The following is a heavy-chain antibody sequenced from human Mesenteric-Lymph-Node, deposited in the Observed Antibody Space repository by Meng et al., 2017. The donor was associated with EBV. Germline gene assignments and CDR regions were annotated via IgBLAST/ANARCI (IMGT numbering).Heavy chain of an antibody. J-gene: IGHJ4*02. CDR2: IYYSGST. V-gene: IGHV4-61*01. D-gene: IGHD4-23*01. CDR1: GVSVSSGTYY. Sequence: QLQLQESGSGLVKPSQTLSLTCAVPGVSVSSGTYYWGWIRQPPGKGLEWIGYIYYSGSTNYNPSLKSRVTISVDTSKNQFSLKLSSVTAADTAVYYCARDGGEDGGNSGFDYWGQGTLVTVSS. CDR3: ARDGGEDGGNSGFDY.